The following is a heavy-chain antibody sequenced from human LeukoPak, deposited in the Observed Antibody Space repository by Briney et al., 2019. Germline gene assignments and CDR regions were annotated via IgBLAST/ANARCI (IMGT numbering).Heavy chain of an antibody. CDR1: GFTFSNSD. CDR2: IGTVSDT. CDR3: AREMGDKYSSSWALDL. V-gene: IGHV3-13*01. Sequence: GGSLRLSCGASGFTFSNSDMHWVRQAAGKGLEWVSAIGTVSDTYYPGSVKGRFTISRENAKNSLYLQMNSLRAGDTAVYYCAREMGDKYSSSWALDLWGRGTLVTVSS. D-gene: IGHD6-13*01. J-gene: IGHJ2*01.